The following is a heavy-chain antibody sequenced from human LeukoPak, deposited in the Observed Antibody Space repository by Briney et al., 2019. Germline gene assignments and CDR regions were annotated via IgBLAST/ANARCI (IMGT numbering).Heavy chain of an antibody. CDR3: ARDQAATNTQVRFCLD. V-gene: IGHV3-33*01. D-gene: IGHD3-9*01. Sequence: GGSLRLSCAASGFTFSNYGMHWVRQAPGKGLEWVAAIWYDGVNKYYADSVKGRFTISRDNSKNTLYLQMNSLRVEDTAVYYCARDQAATNTQVRFCLDWGQGTLVTVCS. CDR1: GFTFSNYG. J-gene: IGHJ4*02. CDR2: IWYDGVNK.